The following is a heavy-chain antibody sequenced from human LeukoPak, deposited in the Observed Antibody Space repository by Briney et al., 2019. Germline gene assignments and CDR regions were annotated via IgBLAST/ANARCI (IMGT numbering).Heavy chain of an antibody. D-gene: IGHD3-9*01. V-gene: IGHV3-73*01. CDR2: IRSKANSYAT. CDR1: GFTFSGSA. J-gene: IGHJ4*02. CDR3: TRPHYDILTGYYN. Sequence: GGSLRLSCAASGFTFSGSAMHWVRHASGKGLEWVGRIRSKANSYATAYAASVKGRFTISRDDSKNTAYLQMDSLKTEDTAVYYCTRPHYDILTGYYNWGQGTLVTVSS.